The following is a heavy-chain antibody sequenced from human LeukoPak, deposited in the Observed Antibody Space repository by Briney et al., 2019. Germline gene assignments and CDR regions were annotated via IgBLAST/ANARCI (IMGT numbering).Heavy chain of an antibody. CDR1: GGSISSGGYY. D-gene: IGHD3-16*01. J-gene: IGHJ5*02. Sequence: SETLSLTCTVSGGSISSGGYYWSWIRQHPGKGLEWIGYIYYSGSTYYNPSLKSRVTMSVDTSKNQFSLKLSSVTAADTAVYYCARDARGTGSNVWGSYRLDWFDPWGQGTLVTVSS. CDR3: ARDARGTGSNVWGSYRLDWFDP. V-gene: IGHV4-31*03. CDR2: IYYSGST.